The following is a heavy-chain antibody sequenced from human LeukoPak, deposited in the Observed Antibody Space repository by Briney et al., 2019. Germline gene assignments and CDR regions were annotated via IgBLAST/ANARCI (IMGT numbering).Heavy chain of an antibody. V-gene: IGHV4-39*01. J-gene: IGHJ4*02. CDR3: ARLNYYDSSGYYYAHCFDY. CDR1: GGSISSSSYY. D-gene: IGHD3-22*01. CDR2: IHYSGST. Sequence: SETLSLTCTVSGGSISSSSYYWGWIRQPPGKGLEWIGSIHYSGSTYYNPSLKSRVTISVDTSKNQFSLKLSSVTAADTAVYYCARLNYYDSSGYYYAHCFDYWGQGTLVTVSS.